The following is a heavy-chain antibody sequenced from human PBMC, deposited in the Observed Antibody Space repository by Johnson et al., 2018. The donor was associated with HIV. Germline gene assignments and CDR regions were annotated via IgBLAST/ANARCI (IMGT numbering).Heavy chain of an antibody. CDR1: GFTFSSYW. V-gene: IGHV3-7*01. J-gene: IGHJ3*01. Sequence: VQLVESGGGLVQPGGSLRLSCAASGFTFSSYWMSWVRQAPGKGLEWVANIKQDGSEKYYVDSVKGRFTISRDNAKNSLYLQMNSLRAEDTAVFYCAKTRMGGILDAFDLWGQGTMVIVS. CDR2: IKQDGSEK. CDR3: AKTRMGGILDAFDL. D-gene: IGHD3-10*01.